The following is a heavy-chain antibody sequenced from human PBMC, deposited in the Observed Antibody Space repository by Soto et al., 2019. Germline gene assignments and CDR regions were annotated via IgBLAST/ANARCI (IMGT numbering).Heavy chain of an antibody. CDR2: INAGNGNT. D-gene: IGHD6-13*01. Sequence: QVQLVQSGAEVNKPGASVKVSCKASGYTFPSYAMHWVRQAPGQRLEWMGWINAGNGNTKYSQQFQGRVTITRDTSASTAYMEVSSLRSEDTAVYYCAGEFQSFSSSWREYFQLWGQGTLVTVAS. J-gene: IGHJ1*01. CDR1: GYTFPSYA. V-gene: IGHV1-3*01. CDR3: AGEFQSFSSSWREYFQL.